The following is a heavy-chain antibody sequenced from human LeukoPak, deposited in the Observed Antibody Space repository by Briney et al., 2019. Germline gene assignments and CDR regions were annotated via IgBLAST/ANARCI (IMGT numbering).Heavy chain of an antibody. D-gene: IGHD3-16*01. CDR3: ARGGFAPLDL. V-gene: IGHV4-4*07. CDR2: IHFSETT. Sequence: PSETLSLTCTVSVGSISISYWSWFRQPAGKGLEWIGRIHFSETTNNNPSLKGRVTLSLDTSKNRFSLNMTSVTAADAAVYYCARGGFAPLDLWGQGILVTVSS. CDR1: VGSISISY. J-gene: IGHJ5*02.